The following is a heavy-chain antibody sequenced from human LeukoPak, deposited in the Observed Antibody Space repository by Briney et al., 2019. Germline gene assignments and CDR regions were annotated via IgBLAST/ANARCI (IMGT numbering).Heavy chain of an antibody. Sequence: GASAKVSCKASGGTFSSYAISWVRQAPGQGLEWMGRIIPIFGIANYAQKFQGRVTITADKSTSTAYMELSSLRSEDTAVYYCARNIAVAGTEWFDPWGQGTLVTVSP. CDR3: ARNIAVAGTEWFDP. V-gene: IGHV1-69*04. CDR2: IIPIFGIA. D-gene: IGHD6-19*01. J-gene: IGHJ5*02. CDR1: GGTFSSYA.